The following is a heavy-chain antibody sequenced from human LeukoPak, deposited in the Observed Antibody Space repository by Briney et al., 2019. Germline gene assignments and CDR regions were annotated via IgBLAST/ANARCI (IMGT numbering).Heavy chain of an antibody. J-gene: IGHJ5*02. CDR1: GGSISSSSYY. CDR2: IYYSGST. Sequence: SETLSLTCTVSGGSISSSSYYWGWIRQPPGKGLEWIGSIYYSGSTYYNPSLKSRVTISVDTSKNQFSLKLSSVTAADTAVYYCARELLPRGKRGFDPWGQGTLVTVSS. CDR3: ARELLPRGKRGFDP. V-gene: IGHV4-39*02. D-gene: IGHD1-26*01.